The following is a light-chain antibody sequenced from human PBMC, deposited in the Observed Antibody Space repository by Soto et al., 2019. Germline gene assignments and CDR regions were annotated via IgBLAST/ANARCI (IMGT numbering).Light chain of an antibody. CDR2: DVS. Sequence: QSVLTQPASVSGSPGQSITISCTGNSSDVGGYNYVSWYQQHPGKAPKLMIYDVSNRPSGVSNRFSGSKSGNTASLTISGLQAEEEADYYCSSYTSSSTPPYVFGTGTKVTVL. V-gene: IGLV2-14*01. CDR1: SSDVGGYNY. J-gene: IGLJ1*01. CDR3: SSYTSSSTPPYV.